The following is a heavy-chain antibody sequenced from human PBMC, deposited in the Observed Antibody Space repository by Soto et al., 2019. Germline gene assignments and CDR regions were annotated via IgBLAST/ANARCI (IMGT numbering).Heavy chain of an antibody. Sequence: QVQLVQSGAEVKKPGASVKVSCKASGYTFTSYGISWVRQAPGQGLEWMGWISAYNGNTNYAQKLQGRVTMTTDTSTSTAYKELRSLRSDDTAVYYCARDPGYSRGWYDAFDIWGQATMFTVSS. D-gene: IGHD6-19*01. J-gene: IGHJ3*02. CDR3: ARDPGYSRGWYDAFDI. V-gene: IGHV1-18*01. CDR2: ISAYNGNT. CDR1: GYTFTSYG.